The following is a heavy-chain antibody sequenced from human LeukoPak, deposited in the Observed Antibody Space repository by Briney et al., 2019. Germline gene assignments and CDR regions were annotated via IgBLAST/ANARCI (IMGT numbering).Heavy chain of an antibody. Sequence: RGSLRLSCASSGFTFRSNGMHWVRQAPGKGLEWVAAISYDGSDKYYADSVRGRFTISRDNSKNTLYLQMNSLRAEDTAVYYCAKEAAMGDFDYWGQGTLVTVSS. CDR1: GFTFRSNG. CDR2: ISYDGSDK. CDR3: AKEAAMGDFDY. V-gene: IGHV3-30*18. J-gene: IGHJ4*02. D-gene: IGHD5-18*01.